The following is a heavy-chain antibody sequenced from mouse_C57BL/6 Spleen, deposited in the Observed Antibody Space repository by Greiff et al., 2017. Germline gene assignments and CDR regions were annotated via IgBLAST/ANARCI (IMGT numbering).Heavy chain of an antibody. Sequence: QVQLQQPGAELVKPGASVKLSCKASGYTFTSYWMHWVKQRPGRGLEGIGRIDPNSGRTKYNEKFKSKATLNVDKPSSTAYIQLSSLTSQDSAVYECARDSNYPYAMVYWGQGTSLTVSS. CDR2: IDPNSGRT. D-gene: IGHD2-5*01. J-gene: IGHJ4*01. V-gene: IGHV1-72*01. CDR3: ARDSNYPYAMVY. CDR1: GYTFTSYW.